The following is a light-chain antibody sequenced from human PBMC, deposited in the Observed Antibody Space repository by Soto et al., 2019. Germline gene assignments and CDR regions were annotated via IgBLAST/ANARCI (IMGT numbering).Light chain of an antibody. V-gene: IGKV1-13*02. CDR1: QGISGA. J-gene: IGKJ5*01. Sequence: GDRVTITFRASQGISGALAWYQQKPGRAPTLLIYDASSLESGVPSRFRGSESGTDFTLTISSLKAEDFATYYCQQFHTYPVTFGQGTRLEIK. CDR3: QQFHTYPVT. CDR2: DAS.